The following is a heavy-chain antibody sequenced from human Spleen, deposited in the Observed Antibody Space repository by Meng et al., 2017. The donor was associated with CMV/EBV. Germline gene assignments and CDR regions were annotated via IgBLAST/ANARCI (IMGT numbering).Heavy chain of an antibody. D-gene: IGHD6-13*01. Sequence: WVRQAPGKGLEWIGSIYYSGSTYYNPSLKSRVTISVDTSKNQFSLKLSSVTAADTAVYYCARRGAAAGIDYWGQGTLVTVSS. CDR2: IYYSGST. CDR3: ARRGAAAGIDY. J-gene: IGHJ4*02. V-gene: IGHV4-39*01.